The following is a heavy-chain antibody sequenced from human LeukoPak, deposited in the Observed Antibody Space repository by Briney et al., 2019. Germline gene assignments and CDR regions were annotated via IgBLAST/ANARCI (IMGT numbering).Heavy chain of an antibody. CDR3: AREYKEYNWNEGGAFDV. V-gene: IGHV1-69*04. CDR2: ISPMVGVG. Sequence: GASVKVSCKTSGGSFNSYAINWVRQAPGQGLEWMGRISPMVGVGNYAESFRGRVTITADKPTNTVNMELSSLRSEDTAVYYCAREYKEYNWNEGGAFDVWGQGTMVSVSS. D-gene: IGHD1-1*01. J-gene: IGHJ3*01. CDR1: GGSFNSYA.